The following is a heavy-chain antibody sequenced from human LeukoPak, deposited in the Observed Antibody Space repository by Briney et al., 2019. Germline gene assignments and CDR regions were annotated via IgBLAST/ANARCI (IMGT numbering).Heavy chain of an antibody. CDR2: IYYSGST. CDR3: ARDVDYGGKSYFDY. J-gene: IGHJ4*02. Sequence: SQTLSLTCTVSGGSISSGGYYWSWIRQHPGKGLEWIGYIYYSGSTNSNPSLKSRVTISVDTSKNQLSLKLSSVTGADRAVYYCARDVDYGGKSYFDYWGQGAMVTVSS. D-gene: IGHD4-23*01. V-gene: IGHV4-31*03. CDR1: GGSISSGGYY.